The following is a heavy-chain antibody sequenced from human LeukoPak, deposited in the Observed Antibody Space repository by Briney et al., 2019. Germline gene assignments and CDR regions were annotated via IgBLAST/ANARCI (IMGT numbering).Heavy chain of an antibody. CDR1: GYTFTSYA. V-gene: IGHV1-3*01. CDR3: ARDGGVGQYCYYYYGMDV. Sequence: EASVKVSCKASGYTFTSYAMHWVRQAPGQRLEWMGWINAGNGNTKYSQKFQGRVTITRDTSASTAYMELSSLRSEDTAVYYCARDGGVGQYCYYYYGMDVWGQGTTVTVSS. D-gene: IGHD2-8*02. J-gene: IGHJ6*02. CDR2: INAGNGNT.